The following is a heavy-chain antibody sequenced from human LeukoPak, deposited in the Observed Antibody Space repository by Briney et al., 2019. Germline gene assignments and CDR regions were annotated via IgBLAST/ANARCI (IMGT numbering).Heavy chain of an antibody. J-gene: IGHJ6*02. Sequence: ASVKVSCKASGYTFTSYGISWVRQAPGQGLEWMGIINPSGGSTSYAQKFQGRVTMTRDTSTSTVYMELSSLRSEDTAVYYCARSSTAIPYGIWGQGTTVTVSS. V-gene: IGHV1-46*01. D-gene: IGHD5-18*01. CDR1: GYTFTSYG. CDR3: ARSSTAIPYGI. CDR2: INPSGGST.